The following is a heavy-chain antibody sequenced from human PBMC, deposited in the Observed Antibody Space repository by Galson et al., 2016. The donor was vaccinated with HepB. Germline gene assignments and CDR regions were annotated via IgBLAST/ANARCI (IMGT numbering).Heavy chain of an antibody. V-gene: IGHV4-59*08. CDR3: ARGYERFFAS. D-gene: IGHD1-1*01. CDR1: GGSISHFY. J-gene: IGHJ5*01. Sequence: SETLSLTCIVSGGSISHFYWSWIRQPPGKGLEWIGYIYYSGNTNYNPSLKSRVTISVDTSKNQFSLKLSSVAASDTAVYYCARGYERFFASWGHGTLVTVSS. CDR2: IYYSGNT.